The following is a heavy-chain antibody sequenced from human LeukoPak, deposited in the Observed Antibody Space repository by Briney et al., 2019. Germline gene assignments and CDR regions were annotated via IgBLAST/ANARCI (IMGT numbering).Heavy chain of an antibody. J-gene: IGHJ5*02. CDR3: ARDFPQPYNILTGYYRGDNWFDP. D-gene: IGHD3-9*01. V-gene: IGHV3-21*01. Sequence: PGGSLSLSCAASGFTFSSYSMNWLRQAPGKGLEWVSSISSSSNYIYYANSVKGRFTISRDNAKNSLYLQINSLRAEDTAVYYCARDFPQPYNILTGYYRGDNWFDPWSQGTLVTVSS. CDR1: GFTFSSYS. CDR2: ISSSSNYI.